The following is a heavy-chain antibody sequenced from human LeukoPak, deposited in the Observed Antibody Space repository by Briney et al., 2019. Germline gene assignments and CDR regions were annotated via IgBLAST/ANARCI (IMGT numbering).Heavy chain of an antibody. Sequence: PSETLSLTCAVYGGSFSGYYWSWIRQPPGKGLEWIGEINHSGGTNYNPSLKSRVTISVDTSKNQLSLKLSSVTAADTAVYYCARVPYGSARRPADYWGQGTLVTVSS. D-gene: IGHD6-25*01. CDR2: INHSGGT. J-gene: IGHJ4*02. V-gene: IGHV4-34*01. CDR3: ARVPYGSARRPADY. CDR1: GGSFSGYY.